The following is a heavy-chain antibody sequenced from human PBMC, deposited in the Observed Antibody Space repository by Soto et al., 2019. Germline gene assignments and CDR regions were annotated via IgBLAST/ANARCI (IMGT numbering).Heavy chain of an antibody. D-gene: IGHD3-10*01. Sequence: SETLPLTCTVSGGSVSSGSYYWSWIRQPPGKGLEWIGNVNHSGRTNYNPSLKGRATISVDTSKTQFSLKVTSVTAADTAVYYCARGFNLYESRSADLNGNCGRGTLVTVCS. CDR2: VNHSGRT. CDR1: GGSVSSGSYY. V-gene: IGHV4-61*01. CDR3: ARGFNLYESRSADLNGN. J-gene: IGHJ4*01.